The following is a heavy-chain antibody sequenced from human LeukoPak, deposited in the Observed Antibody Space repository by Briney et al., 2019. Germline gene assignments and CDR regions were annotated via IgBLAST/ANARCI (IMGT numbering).Heavy chain of an antibody. CDR3: AREGVSYRGSYPTFDP. Sequence: PSETLSLTCTVSGGSISSSSYYWGWIRQPPGKGLEWIGSIYYSGSTYYNPSLKSRVTISVDTSKNQFSLKLSSVTAADTAVYYCAREGVSYRGSYPTFDPWGQGTLVTVSS. D-gene: IGHD1-26*01. CDR2: IYYSGST. V-gene: IGHV4-39*07. CDR1: GGSISSSSYY. J-gene: IGHJ5*02.